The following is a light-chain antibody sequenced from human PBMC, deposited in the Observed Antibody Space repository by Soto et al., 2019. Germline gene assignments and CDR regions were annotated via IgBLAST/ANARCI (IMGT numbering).Light chain of an antibody. CDR2: DAS. CDR1: QSVSSY. J-gene: IGKJ4*01. CDR3: QQRSNWPPRAT. Sequence: EIVLTQSPATLSLSPGERATLSCRASQSVSSYLAWYQQKPGQAPRLLIYDASNRATGIPARFSGSGSGTDFTLTISSLEPEGFAVYYCQQRSNWPPRATFGGGTKVEIK. V-gene: IGKV3-11*01.